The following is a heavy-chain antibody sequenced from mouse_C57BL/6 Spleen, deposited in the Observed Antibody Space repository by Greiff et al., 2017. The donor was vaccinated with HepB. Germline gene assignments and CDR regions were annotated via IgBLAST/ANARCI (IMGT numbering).Heavy chain of an antibody. V-gene: IGHV1-39*01. Sequence: VQLKESGPELVKPGASVKISCKASGYSFTDYNMNWVKQSNGKSLEWIGVINPNYGTTSYNQKFKGKATLTVDQSSSTAYMQLNSLTSEDSAVYYCARRDYSSHHWYSDVWGTGTTVTVSS. CDR2: INPNYGTT. J-gene: IGHJ1*03. D-gene: IGHD1-1*01. CDR3: ARRDYSSHHWYSDV. CDR1: GYSFTDYN.